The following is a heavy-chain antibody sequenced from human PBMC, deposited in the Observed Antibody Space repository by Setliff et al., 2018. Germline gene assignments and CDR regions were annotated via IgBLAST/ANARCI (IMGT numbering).Heavy chain of an antibody. CDR2: IYYSGST. CDR1: GDSISSSSYY. J-gene: IGHJ4*02. Sequence: PSETLSLTCTVSGDSISSSSYYWGWIRQPPGKGLEWIGCIYYSGSTYYNPSLKSRVTISVGTSKNQFSLKQTSVTAADTAVYYCATPGRRFGESIDYWGQGTLVTVSS. CDR3: ATPGRRFGESIDY. D-gene: IGHD3-10*01. V-gene: IGHV4-39*01.